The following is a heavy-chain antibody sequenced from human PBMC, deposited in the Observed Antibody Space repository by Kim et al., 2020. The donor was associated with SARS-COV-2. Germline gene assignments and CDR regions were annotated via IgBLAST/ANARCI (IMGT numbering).Heavy chain of an antibody. CDR3: ARARSGSYLGAFDI. CDR1: GFTFSSYA. V-gene: IGHV3-30-3*01. CDR2: ISYDGSNK. J-gene: IGHJ3*02. D-gene: IGHD1-26*01. Sequence: GGSLRLSCAASGFTFSSYAMHWVRQAPGKGLEWVAVISYDGSNKYYADSVKGRFTISRDNSKNTLYLQMNSLRAEDTAVYYCARARSGSYLGAFDIWGQGKMVTVSS.